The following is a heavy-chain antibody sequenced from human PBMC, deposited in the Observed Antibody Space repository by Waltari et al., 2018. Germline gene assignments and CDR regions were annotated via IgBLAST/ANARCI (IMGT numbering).Heavy chain of an antibody. CDR1: GYSISSGYY. Sequence: QVQLQESGPGLVKPSETLSLTCAVSGYSISSGYYWGWIRQPPGKGLEWIGSIYHSGSTYDNPSLKGGVTISVDTSKNQFSLKLSSVTAADTAVYYCARSTGQGFTVHGDYWGQGTLVTVSS. V-gene: IGHV4-38-2*01. CDR3: ARSTGQGFTVHGDY. D-gene: IGHD4-17*01. J-gene: IGHJ4*02. CDR2: IYHSGST.